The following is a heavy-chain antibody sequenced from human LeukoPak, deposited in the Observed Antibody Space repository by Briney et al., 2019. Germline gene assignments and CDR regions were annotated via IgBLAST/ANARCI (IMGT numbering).Heavy chain of an antibody. CDR3: ASFSDLYDSSGYYRSDH. J-gene: IGHJ4*02. Sequence: YYXSXIRXXXXXXMXWXGYIXDPGNTKSNPSLKSRVTISLDTSKNQFSLNLTSVTAADTAIYYCASFSDLYDSSGYYRSDHWGQGTLATVSP. CDR1: YY. CDR2: IXDPGNT. V-gene: IGHV4-59*01. D-gene: IGHD3-22*01.